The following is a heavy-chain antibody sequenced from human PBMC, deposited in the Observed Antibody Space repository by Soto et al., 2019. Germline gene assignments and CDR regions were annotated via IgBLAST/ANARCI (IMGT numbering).Heavy chain of an antibody. J-gene: IGHJ5*02. CDR2: IYHSGST. CDR1: GGSISSSNW. Sequence: PSETLSLTCAVSGGSISSSNWWSWVRQPPGKGLGWIGEIYHSGSTNYNPSLKSRVTISVDKSKNQFSLKLSSVTAADTAVYYCARTSVSSSGWFDPWGQGTLVTVSS. V-gene: IGHV4-4*02. D-gene: IGHD6-6*01. CDR3: ARTSVSSSGWFDP.